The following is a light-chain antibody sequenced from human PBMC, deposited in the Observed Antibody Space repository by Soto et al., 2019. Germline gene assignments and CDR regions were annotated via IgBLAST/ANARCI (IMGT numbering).Light chain of an antibody. CDR1: QSVNSR. CDR2: GAS. V-gene: IGKV3-20*01. CDR3: QQYGSSGT. Sequence: EIVLTQSPGTLSLSPGGRSTLSCRASQSVNSRLAWYQHKPCQAPRLLIPGASSRATGIPDRLSGSGSGTDFTLTISRLEPEDFPVYYCQQYGSSGTFGQGTKVDIK. J-gene: IGKJ1*01.